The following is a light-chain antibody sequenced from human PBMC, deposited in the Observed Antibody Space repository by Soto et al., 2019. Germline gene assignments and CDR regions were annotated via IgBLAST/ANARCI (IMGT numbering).Light chain of an antibody. V-gene: IGKV1-33*01. CDR3: QYCFTVPYT. J-gene: IGKJ2*01. Sequence: DIQMTQSPSSLSASVGDRITITCQASQDISNRLNWYHQKPGKAPNLLIYDASNLAAGVPSGFSGSGSGTHFTFTISSLQPEDIGTYYCQYCFTVPYTFGQGTKLEIK. CDR1: QDISNR. CDR2: DAS.